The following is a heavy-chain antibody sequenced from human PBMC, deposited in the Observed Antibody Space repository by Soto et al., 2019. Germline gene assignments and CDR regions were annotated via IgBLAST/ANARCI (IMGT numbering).Heavy chain of an antibody. J-gene: IGHJ4*02. CDR2: ISGNGDTT. Sequence: GWLRLACSASGFTLSSYAMSGVRQAPGKGLEWVSIISGNGDTTYYADSVKGRFTISRDNSKNTAYLQMKGLKTGDTAVYFCYTHMVRGLTITRSRLAYWGQGTPVTVSS. D-gene: IGHD3-10*01. CDR1: GFTLSSYA. CDR3: YTHMVRGLTITRSRLAY. V-gene: IGHV3-23*01.